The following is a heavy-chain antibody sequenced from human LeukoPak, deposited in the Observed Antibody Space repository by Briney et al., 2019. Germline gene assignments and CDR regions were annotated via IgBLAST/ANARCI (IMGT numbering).Heavy chain of an antibody. V-gene: IGHV1-2*06. J-gene: IGHJ4*02. CDR3: ARDLRGLGDYFDY. CDR1: GYAFIGYY. Sequence: GASVKVSCKTSGYAFIGYYIHWVRQAPGQGLEWMGRINPDSGDADYAQEFQGRVTMTRDTSISTFYMELTRLTFDDTAMFYCARDLRGLGDYFDYWGQGALVTV. CDR2: INPDSGDA.